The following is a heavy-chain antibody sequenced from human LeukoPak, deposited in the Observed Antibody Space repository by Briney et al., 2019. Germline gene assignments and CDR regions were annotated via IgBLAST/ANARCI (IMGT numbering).Heavy chain of an antibody. CDR1: GYTFTGYY. CDR3: AYDSSGYYERGYDY. J-gene: IGHJ4*02. V-gene: IGHV1-2*02. CDR2: INPNSGGT. D-gene: IGHD3-22*01. Sequence: ASVTVSCKASGYTFTGYYMHWVRQAPGQGLEWMGWINPNSGGTNYAQKFQGRVTITRDTSISTAYMELSRLRSDDTAVYHCAYDSSGYYERGYDYWGQGTLVTVSS.